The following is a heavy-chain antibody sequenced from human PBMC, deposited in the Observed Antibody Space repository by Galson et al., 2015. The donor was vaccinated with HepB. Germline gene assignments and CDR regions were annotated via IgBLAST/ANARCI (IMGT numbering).Heavy chain of an antibody. CDR2: INPSGGST. J-gene: IGHJ1*01. Sequence: SVKVSCKASGYTFIAHFMHWVRQAPGQGLEWMGIINPSGGSTNYAQKFQGRVTMTRDTSTSTVYMELSSLRSEDTAVYYCARDTEEYELLYFQHWGQGTLVTVSS. CDR3: ARDTEEYELLYFQH. CDR1: GYTFIAHF. V-gene: IGHV1-46*01. D-gene: IGHD1-7*01.